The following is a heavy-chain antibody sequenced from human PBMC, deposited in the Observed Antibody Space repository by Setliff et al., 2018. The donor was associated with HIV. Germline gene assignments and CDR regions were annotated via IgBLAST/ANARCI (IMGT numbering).Heavy chain of an antibody. D-gene: IGHD6-13*01. CDR1: GDTFNSHA. J-gene: IGHJ4*02. V-gene: IGHV1-69*13. Sequence: GASVKVSCKASGDTFNSHAISWVRQAPGQGLEWMGGIIPIFGTPNYAQKFKGRLTITADESTSTVYMELSSLRSEDTAVYYCASGYARGSMTHWGQGTLVTVSS. CDR2: IIPIFGTP. CDR3: ASGYARGSMTH.